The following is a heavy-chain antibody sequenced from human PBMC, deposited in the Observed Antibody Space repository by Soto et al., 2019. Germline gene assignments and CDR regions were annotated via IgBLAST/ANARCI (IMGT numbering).Heavy chain of an antibody. CDR1: GLTVSINP. Sequence: EVQLVESGGGLVQPGGSLRLSCVVSGLTVSINPMSWVRQAPRKGLEWVAVIYSGGGTHYADSVKGRFTISRDNSKNTVYLQMNSLRAEDTAVYYCARDGSGYWGQGTLVTVSS. CDR2: IYSGGGT. CDR3: ARDGSGY. J-gene: IGHJ4*02. V-gene: IGHV3-66*01.